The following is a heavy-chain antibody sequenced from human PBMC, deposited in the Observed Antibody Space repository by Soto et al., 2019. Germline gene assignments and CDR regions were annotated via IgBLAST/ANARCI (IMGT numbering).Heavy chain of an antibody. D-gene: IGHD3-16*02. J-gene: IGHJ6*03. CDR1: GYTFTSYY. V-gene: IGHV1-46*03. Sequence: ASVKVSCKASGYTFTSYYMHWVRQAPGQGLEWMGIINPSGGSTSYAQKFQGRVTMTRDTSTSTVYMELSSLRSEDTAVYYCARDDRYIEDYIWGSYRYYYYYYMDVWGKGTTVTVSS. CDR2: INPSGGST. CDR3: ARDDRYIEDYIWGSYRYYYYYYMDV.